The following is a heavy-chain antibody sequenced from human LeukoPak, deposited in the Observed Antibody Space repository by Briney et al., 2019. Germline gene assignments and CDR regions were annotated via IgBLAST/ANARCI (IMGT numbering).Heavy chain of an antibody. Sequence: PGESLKISCKGSGYSFTNYWIGWVRQMPGKGLEWMGIIYPGDSDTRYSPSVQGPVTISADKSISTAYLQWSSLKASDTAMYYCARIDSSSWYYFDYWGQGTLVTVSS. J-gene: IGHJ4*02. CDR2: IYPGDSDT. CDR1: GYSFTNYW. V-gene: IGHV5-51*01. CDR3: ARIDSSSWYYFDY. D-gene: IGHD6-6*01.